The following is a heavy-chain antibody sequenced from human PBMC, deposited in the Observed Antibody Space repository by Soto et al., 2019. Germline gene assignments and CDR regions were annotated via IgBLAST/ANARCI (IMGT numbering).Heavy chain of an antibody. CDR1: GFTFGNYA. CDR3: ARNILCFDS. J-gene: IGHJ4*02. D-gene: IGHD3-16*01. Sequence: GGSLRLSCAASGFTFGNYATDWVRQAPGKGLEWVACVSYDGSNEHYADSVQGRFTISRDNSKNTVYLQMKSLRADDTAVYYCARNILCFDSWGQGSLVTVSS. CDR2: VSYDGSNE. V-gene: IGHV3-30-3*01.